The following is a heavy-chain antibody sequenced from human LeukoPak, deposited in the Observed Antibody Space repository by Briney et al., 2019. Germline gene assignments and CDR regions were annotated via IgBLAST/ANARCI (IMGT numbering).Heavy chain of an antibody. V-gene: IGHV1-24*01. CDR3: ATNVYSYGPNAFDI. CDR2: FDPEDGET. D-gene: IGHD5-18*01. CDR1: GYTLTELS. J-gene: IGHJ3*02. Sequence: EASVKVSCKVSGYTLTELSMHWVRQAPGKGLEWMGGFDPEDGETIYAQKFQGRVTMTEDTSTDTAYMELSSLRSEDTAVYYCATNVYSYGPNAFDIWGQGTMVTVSS.